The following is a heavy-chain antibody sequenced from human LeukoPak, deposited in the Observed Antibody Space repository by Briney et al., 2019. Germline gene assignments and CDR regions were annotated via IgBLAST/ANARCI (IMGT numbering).Heavy chain of an antibody. CDR1: GFTFSSYG. CDR2: IWYDGSNK. Sequence: GGSLRLSCAASGFTFSSYGMRWVRQVPGKGLEWVAVIWYDGSNKYYADSVKGRFTISRDNSKNTLYLQMNSLRAEDTAVYYCAREQNFDWELYGMDVWGKGTTVTVSS. D-gene: IGHD3-9*01. J-gene: IGHJ6*04. V-gene: IGHV3-33*01. CDR3: AREQNFDWELYGMDV.